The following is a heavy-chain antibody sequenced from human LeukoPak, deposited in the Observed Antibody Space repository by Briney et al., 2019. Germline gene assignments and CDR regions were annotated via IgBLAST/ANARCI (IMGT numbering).Heavy chain of an antibody. CDR1: GFTFDDFA. CDR2: ISWNSGTI. J-gene: IGHJ4*02. D-gene: IGHD2-21*02. V-gene: IGHV3-9*01. Sequence: GGSLRLSCAASGFTFDDFAMHWVRQAPGKGLEWVSCISWNSGTIDYADSVKGRFTLSRDNAKSSLYLQMNSLRAEDTALYYCAKDSAVTAIGLFDYWGQGTLVTVSS. CDR3: AKDSAVTAIGLFDY.